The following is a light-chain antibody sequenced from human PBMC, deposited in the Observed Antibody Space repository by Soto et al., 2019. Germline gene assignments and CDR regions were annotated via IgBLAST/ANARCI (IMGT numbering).Light chain of an antibody. V-gene: IGLV1-51*01. Sequence: QSVLTQPPSVSAAPGQKVTITCSGHSSNIGDNHVSWYQQFPGAGPKLLIYDNDKRPSRIPDRFSGSKSGTSATLDITGLQTGDEAEYHCGTWDGSLSAVVFGGGTKLTVL. CDR2: DND. CDR3: GTWDGSLSAVV. CDR1: SSNIGDNH. J-gene: IGLJ2*01.